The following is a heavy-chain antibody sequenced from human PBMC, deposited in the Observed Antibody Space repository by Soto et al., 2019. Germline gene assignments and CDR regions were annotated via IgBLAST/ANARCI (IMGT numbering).Heavy chain of an antibody. Sequence: EVQLLEAGGGLVQPGGSLRLSCAASGFTLSSYAMNWVRQAPGKGLEWVSVISGSGGSTYYADAVKGRFTISRDNSKNTLYLQMNSLRAEDTAVYYCAKRTVGWYFDLWGHGTLVTVSS. V-gene: IGHV3-23*01. D-gene: IGHD4-17*01. CDR3: AKRTVGWYFDL. CDR1: GFTLSSYA. CDR2: ISGSGGST. J-gene: IGHJ2*01.